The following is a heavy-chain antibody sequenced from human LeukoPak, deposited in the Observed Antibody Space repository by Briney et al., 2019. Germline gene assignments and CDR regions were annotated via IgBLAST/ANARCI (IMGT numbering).Heavy chain of an antibody. CDR3: ASTNIVVVPAAIDY. D-gene: IGHD2-2*01. V-gene: IGHV1-18*01. Sequence: GASVKVSCKASGYTFTSYGISWVRQAPGQGLEWMGWISAYNGNTNYAQKLQGRVTMTTDTSTSTAYMELSSLRSEDTAVYFCASTNIVVVPAAIDYWGQGTLVTVSS. CDR2: ISAYNGNT. CDR1: GYTFTSYG. J-gene: IGHJ4*02.